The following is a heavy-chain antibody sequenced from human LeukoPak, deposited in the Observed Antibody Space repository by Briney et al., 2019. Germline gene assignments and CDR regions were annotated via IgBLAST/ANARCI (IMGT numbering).Heavy chain of an antibody. CDR1: GYTFTGYY. V-gene: IGHV1-2*02. D-gene: IGHD5-12*01. CDR3: ARARPLVATKRGDLNH. Sequence: GASVKVSCKASGYTFTGYYMHWVRQAPGQGLEWMGWINPNSGGTNYAQKFRGRVTMTRDTSISTAYMELSRLRSDDTAVYYCARARPLVATKRGDLNHWGQGTLVTVSS. CDR2: INPNSGGT. J-gene: IGHJ5*02.